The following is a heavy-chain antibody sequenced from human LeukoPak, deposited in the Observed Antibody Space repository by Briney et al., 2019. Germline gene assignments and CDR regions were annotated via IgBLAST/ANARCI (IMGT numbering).Heavy chain of an antibody. V-gene: IGHV3-30-3*01. J-gene: IGHJ4*02. Sequence: GGSLRLSCAASGFTFSSYAMHWVRQAPGKGLEWVAVISYDGSNKYYADSVKGRFTISRDNSKNTLYLQMNSLRAEDTAVYYCARDVPSEDLTLLAGDIVVVPAGGVFDYWGQGTLVTVSS. CDR3: ARDVPSEDLTLLAGDIVVVPAGGVFDY. CDR2: ISYDGSNK. CDR1: GFTFSSYA. D-gene: IGHD2-2*01.